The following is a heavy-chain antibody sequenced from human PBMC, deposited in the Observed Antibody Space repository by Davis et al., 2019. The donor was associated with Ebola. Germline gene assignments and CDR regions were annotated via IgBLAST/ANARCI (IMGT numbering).Heavy chain of an antibody. J-gene: IGHJ6*01. CDR3: ARDFWSGYYKDYYYGMDV. CDR2: IYYSGST. CDR1: GGSISSYY. Sequence: SETLSLTCTVSGGSISSYYCSWIRQPPGKGLEWVGYIYYSGSTNYNPSLKSRVTISVDTSKNQFSLKLSSVTAADTAVYYCARDFWSGYYKDYYYGMDVWG. D-gene: IGHD3-3*01. V-gene: IGHV4-59*01.